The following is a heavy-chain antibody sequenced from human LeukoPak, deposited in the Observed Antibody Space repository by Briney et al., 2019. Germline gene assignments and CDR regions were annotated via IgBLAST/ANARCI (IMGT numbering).Heavy chain of an antibody. D-gene: IGHD3-10*01. V-gene: IGHV4-59*06. CDR3: ARSLYYYGSGTPAGY. J-gene: IGHJ4*02. CDR1: GGSIISYY. Sequence: SETLSLTCTVSGGSIISYYWSWIRQHPGKGLEWIGYIYYSGSTYYNPSLKSRVTISVDTSKNQFSLKLSSVTAADTAVYYCARSLYYYGSGTPAGYWGQGTLVTVSS. CDR2: IYYSGST.